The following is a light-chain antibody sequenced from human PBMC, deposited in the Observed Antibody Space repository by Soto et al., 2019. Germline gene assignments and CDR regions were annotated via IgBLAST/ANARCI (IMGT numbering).Light chain of an antibody. Sequence: DIQMPQSPSTMSASVEDRVTITCRDSQSISSWLAWYQQKPGKAPKLLIYDASSLESGVPSRFSGSGSGTEFTLTISSLQPDDFATYYCQQYNSYSWTFGQGTKVDI. CDR1: QSISSW. CDR3: QQYNSYSWT. CDR2: DAS. J-gene: IGKJ1*01. V-gene: IGKV1-5*01.